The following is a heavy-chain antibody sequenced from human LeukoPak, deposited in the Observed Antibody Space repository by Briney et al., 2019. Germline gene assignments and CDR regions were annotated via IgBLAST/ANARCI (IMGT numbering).Heavy chain of an antibody. D-gene: IGHD2-15*01. CDR1: GSTFSSYS. Sequence: GGSLRLSCAASGSTFSSYSMNWVRQAPGKGLEWVSSISSSSSYIYYADSGKGRFTISRDNAKNSLYLQMNSLRAEDTAVYYCARSGVVVAATKLYYYYYYMDVWGKGTTVTVSS. J-gene: IGHJ6*03. V-gene: IGHV3-21*01. CDR2: ISSSSSYI. CDR3: ARSGVVVAATKLYYYYYYMDV.